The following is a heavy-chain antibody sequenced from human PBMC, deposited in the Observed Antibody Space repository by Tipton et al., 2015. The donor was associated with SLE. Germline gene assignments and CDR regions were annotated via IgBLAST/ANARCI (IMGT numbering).Heavy chain of an antibody. CDR3: ARITVGQPDY. D-gene: IGHD3-10*01. CDR1: GGSIRSYY. CDR2: LYTSGIT. Sequence: TLSLTCTVSGGSIRSYYWSWIREPAGKGLEWIGHLYTSGITNYNPSLKSRVTMSVETSKNQFSLNLTSVTAADAAVYYCARITVGQPDYWGQGTLVTVSS. V-gene: IGHV4-4*07. J-gene: IGHJ4*02.